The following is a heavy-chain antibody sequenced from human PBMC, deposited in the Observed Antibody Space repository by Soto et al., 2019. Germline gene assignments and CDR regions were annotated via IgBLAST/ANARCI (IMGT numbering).Heavy chain of an antibody. CDR2: ISGSGGST. D-gene: IGHD3-10*01. CDR1: GFTFSSYA. V-gene: IGHV3-23*01. Sequence: PGGSLRLSCAASGFTFSSYAMSWVRQAPGKGLEWVSAISGSGGSTYYADSVKGRFTISRDNSKNTLYLQMNSLRAEDTANVYYCAKGAFSAVDDAFDIWGQGTMVTVSS. CDR3: AKGAFSAVDDAFDI. J-gene: IGHJ3*02.